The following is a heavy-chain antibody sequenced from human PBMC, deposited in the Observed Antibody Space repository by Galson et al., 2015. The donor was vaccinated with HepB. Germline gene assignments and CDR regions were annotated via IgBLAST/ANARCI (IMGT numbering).Heavy chain of an antibody. CDR3: AKARSGNIAVAEYDY. CDR1: GFTFSSYA. CDR2: ISGSGAST. J-gene: IGHJ4*02. Sequence: SLRLSCAASGFTFSSYAMSWVRQAPGKGLEWVSAISGSGASTYYADSVKGRFTISRDNSKNTLFLQMNSLRVEDTAVYYCAKARSGNIAVAEYDYWGQGTLVTVSS. D-gene: IGHD6-19*01. V-gene: IGHV3-23*01.